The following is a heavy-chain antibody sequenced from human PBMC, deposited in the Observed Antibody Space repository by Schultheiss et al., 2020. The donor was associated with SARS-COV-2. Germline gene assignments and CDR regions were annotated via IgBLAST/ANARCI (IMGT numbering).Heavy chain of an antibody. J-gene: IGHJ6*04. CDR2: ISWNSGSI. Sequence: GGSLRLSCAASGFTFDDYAMHWVRQAPGKGLEWVSGISWNSGSIGYADSVKGRFTISRDNSKNTLYLQMNSLRAEDTAVYYCAKDTTQDVWGKGTTVTVSS. V-gene: IGHV3-9*01. CDR1: GFTFDDYA. CDR3: AKDTTQDV.